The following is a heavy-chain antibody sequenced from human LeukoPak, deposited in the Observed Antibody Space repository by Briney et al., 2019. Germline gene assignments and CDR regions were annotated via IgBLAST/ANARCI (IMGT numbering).Heavy chain of an antibody. CDR2: IKQDGSEK. J-gene: IGHJ4*02. Sequence: GGSLRLSCAASGFTFSSYWMSWVRQAPGKGLEWVANIKQDGSEKYYVDSVKGRFTISRDNAKNSLYLQMSSLRAEDTAVYYCARGSSGSYLGGFDYWGQGTLVTVSS. CDR3: ARGSSGSYLGGFDY. CDR1: GFTFSSYW. V-gene: IGHV3-7*01. D-gene: IGHD1-26*01.